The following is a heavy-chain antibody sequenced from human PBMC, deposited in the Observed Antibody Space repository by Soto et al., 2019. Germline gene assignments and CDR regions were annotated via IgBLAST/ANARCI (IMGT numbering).Heavy chain of an antibody. V-gene: IGHV3-23*01. CDR3: AKTRGSGSYSIWNFAV. D-gene: IGHD1-26*01. CDR1: GVTFSNYA. Sequence: EVQVLESGGGLVQPGGSLRLSCAASGVTFSNYAMSWVRQAPGKGLEWVSTIHGGGDYTHYTDSVKGRFTISRAHSGNTLSLQVTRMRAEDTAVYYCAKTRGSGSYSIWNFAVRGRGNLVSVPS. J-gene: IGHJ2*01. CDR2: IHGGGDYT.